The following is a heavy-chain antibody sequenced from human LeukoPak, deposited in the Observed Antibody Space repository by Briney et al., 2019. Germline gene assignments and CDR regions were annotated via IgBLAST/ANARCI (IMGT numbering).Heavy chain of an antibody. CDR3: AREVSWTTVTTRHYFYYYMDV. D-gene: IGHD4-11*01. J-gene: IGHJ6*03. CDR2: INPTSGAT. V-gene: IGHV1-46*01. CDR1: GYSFTDFH. Sequence: GASEKVSCKASGYSFTDFHVHWVRQAPGQGLEWVGIINPTSGATTYAQKFQGRVTMTGDMSTSTVYMELSGLGSEDTAVYYCAREVSWTTVTTRHYFYYYMDVWGKGTTVTVSS.